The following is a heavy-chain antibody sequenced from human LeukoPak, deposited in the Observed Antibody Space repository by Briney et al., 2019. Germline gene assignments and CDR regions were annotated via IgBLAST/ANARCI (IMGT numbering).Heavy chain of an antibody. J-gene: IGHJ5*02. V-gene: IGHV4-59*08. CDR3: ARSYDTDAHRNNWFDP. D-gene: IGHD3-10*01. CDR1: GGSISSYY. Sequence: SETLSLTCSVSGGSISSYYWSWIRQSPGKGLEWIGYIYYSGTTNYNPSLKSRVTISVDTSRQQFSLKLSSVTAADTAVYYCARSYDTDAHRNNWFDPWGQGTLVTVSS. CDR2: IYYSGTT.